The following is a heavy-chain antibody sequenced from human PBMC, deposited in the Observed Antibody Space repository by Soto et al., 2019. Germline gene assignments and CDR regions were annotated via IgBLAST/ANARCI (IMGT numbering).Heavy chain of an antibody. CDR3: ARERDSSSSGLDY. CDR1: YASISSYY. D-gene: IGHD6-6*01. J-gene: IGHJ4*02. Sequence: PSETLSLTCPVSYASISSYYWSWIRQPPGKFLEWIGYIYYSGSTYYNPSLKSRVTISVDTSKNQFSLKLSSVTAADTAVYYCARERDSSSSGLDYWGQGTLVTVSS. CDR2: IYYSGST. V-gene: IGHV4-30-4*01.